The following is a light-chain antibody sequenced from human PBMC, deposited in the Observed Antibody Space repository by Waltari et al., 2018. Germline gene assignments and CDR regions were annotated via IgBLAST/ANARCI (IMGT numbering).Light chain of an antibody. CDR2: KAS. V-gene: IGKV1-5*03. Sequence: IQMTQSPSTLSVSVGETVIITCRASQSIRSYLAWYQQKPGEAPKLLISKASTLESGVPSRFSGSGSGTEFTLSISSLQPDDFGTYYCHQYNSDPYTFGLGTKLEIK. CDR3: HQYNSDPYT. CDR1: QSIRSY. J-gene: IGKJ2*01.